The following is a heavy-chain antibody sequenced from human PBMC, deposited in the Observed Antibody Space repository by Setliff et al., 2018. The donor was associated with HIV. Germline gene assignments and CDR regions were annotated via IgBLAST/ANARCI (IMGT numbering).Heavy chain of an antibody. Sequence: SETLSLTCTVSGGSISSGSHYWSWIRQPAGKGLEWIGHIYTGGNANYNPSLQSRVTISVDRSENQFSLKLSSVTAADTAVYYCARGPGIAAAGTGYFDYWGQGTLVTVSS. CDR3: ARGPGIAAAGTGYFDY. J-gene: IGHJ4*02. D-gene: IGHD6-13*01. CDR1: GGSISSGSHY. V-gene: IGHV4-61*09. CDR2: IYTGGNA.